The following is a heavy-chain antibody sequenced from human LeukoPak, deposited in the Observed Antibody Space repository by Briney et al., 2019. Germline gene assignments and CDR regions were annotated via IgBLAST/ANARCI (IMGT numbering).Heavy chain of an antibody. CDR2: ISSSSSYI. J-gene: IGHJ6*02. CDR3: ARESGTYSYGMDV. D-gene: IGHD1-26*01. Sequence: GGSLRLSCAASGFTFSSYSMNWVRQAPGKGLEWVSSISSSSSYIYYADSVKGRFTISRDNAKNSLSLQMNSLRAEDTAIYYCARESGTYSYGMDVWGQGTTVIVSS. CDR1: GFTFSSYS. V-gene: IGHV3-21*04.